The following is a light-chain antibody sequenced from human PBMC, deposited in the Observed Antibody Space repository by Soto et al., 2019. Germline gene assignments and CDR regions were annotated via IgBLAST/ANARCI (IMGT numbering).Light chain of an antibody. V-gene: IGKV3-20*01. CDR2: GAS. J-gene: IGKJ3*01. CDR1: QSVSSSY. CDR3: QQYGDSIFT. Sequence: ELVLTQSPGTLSLSPGERATLSCRASQSVSSSYLAWYQQKPDQAPRLLIYGASSRATGIPDRFSGSGSGTDFTLTISRLEPEDFAVYYCQQYGDSIFTFGPGTKVDIK.